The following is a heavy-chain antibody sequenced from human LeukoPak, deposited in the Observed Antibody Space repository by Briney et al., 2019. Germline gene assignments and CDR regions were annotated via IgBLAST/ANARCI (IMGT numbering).Heavy chain of an antibody. CDR2: ISAYNGNT. Sequence: RASVKVSCKASGYTFTSYGISWVRQAPGQGLEWMGWISAYNGNTNYAQKFQGRVTMTRDTSISTAYMELSRLRSDDTAVYYCARTNRVVVTTFDYWGQGTLVTVSS. V-gene: IGHV1-18*01. D-gene: IGHD2-21*02. J-gene: IGHJ4*02. CDR1: GYTFTSYG. CDR3: ARTNRVVVTTFDY.